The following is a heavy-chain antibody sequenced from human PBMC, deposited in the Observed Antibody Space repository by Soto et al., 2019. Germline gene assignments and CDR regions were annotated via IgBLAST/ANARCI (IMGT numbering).Heavy chain of an antibody. CDR3: ARDPGSTVSTGYYYYGMDV. J-gene: IGHJ6*02. D-gene: IGHD4-17*01. CDR2: ISTSSSTI. Sequence: GGSLRLSCAASGFTFRSYSMNWVRQAPGKGLEWVSYISTSSSTIYYADSVKGRFTISRDNAKNSLYLQMNSLRDEDTAVYYCARDPGSTVSTGYYYYGMDVWGQGTTVTVSS. CDR1: GFTFRSYS. V-gene: IGHV3-48*02.